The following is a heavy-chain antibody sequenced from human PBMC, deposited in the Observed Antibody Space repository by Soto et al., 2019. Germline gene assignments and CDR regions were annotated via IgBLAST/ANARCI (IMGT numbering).Heavy chain of an antibody. CDR2: IYPADSDT. V-gene: IGHV5-51*01. Sequence: GESLKISCKGSGYSFTSYWIGWVRQMPGKGLEWMGIIYPADSDTRYSPSFQGQVTFSVDKSIDTAYLQWSSLKASDTAMYYCATGGYCSSTICYNFFGYWGQGTLVTVSS. J-gene: IGHJ4*02. CDR1: GYSFTSYW. D-gene: IGHD2-2*02. CDR3: ATGGYCSSTICYNFFGY.